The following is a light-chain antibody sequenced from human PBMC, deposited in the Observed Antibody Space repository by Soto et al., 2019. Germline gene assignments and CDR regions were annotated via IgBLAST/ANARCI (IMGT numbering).Light chain of an antibody. J-gene: IGLJ2*01. CDR2: DVS. Sequence: QSVLTQPASVSGSPGQSITISCAGTSADIGAFNYVSWYQHHPGKAPKLLIYDVSDRPSGVSTRFSASKSANTASLTISGLQADDEADYYCSSYSTSSALVFGGGTSSPS. V-gene: IGLV2-14*03. CDR3: SSYSTSSALV. CDR1: SADIGAFNY.